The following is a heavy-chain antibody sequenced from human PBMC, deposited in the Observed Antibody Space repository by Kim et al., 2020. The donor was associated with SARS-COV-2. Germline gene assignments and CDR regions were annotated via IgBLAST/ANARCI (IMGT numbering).Heavy chain of an antibody. Sequence: GGSLRLSCAASGFTFSSYAMSWVRQAPGKGLEWVSAISGSGGSTYYADSVKGRFTISRDNSKNTLYLQMNSLRAEDTAVYYCAKDTGFGGAAAGTVTPGILVDYWGQGTLVTVSS. V-gene: IGHV3-23*01. D-gene: IGHD6-13*01. CDR3: AKDTGFGGAAAGTVTPGILVDY. J-gene: IGHJ4*02. CDR1: GFTFSSYA. CDR2: ISGSGGST.